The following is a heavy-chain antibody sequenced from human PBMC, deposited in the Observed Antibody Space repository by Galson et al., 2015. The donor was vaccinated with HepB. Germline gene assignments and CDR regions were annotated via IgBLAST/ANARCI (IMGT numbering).Heavy chain of an antibody. CDR1: GYAFTSYA. CDR3: ARDRGDCSGGSCYFFDY. J-gene: IGHJ4*02. D-gene: IGHD2-15*01. CDR2: INAGNGNT. Sequence: SVKVSCKASGYAFTSYAMHWVRQAPGQRLEWMGWINAGNGNTKYPQKFQGRVTITRDTSASTAYMELSSLRSEDTAVYYCARDRGDCSGGSCYFFDYWGQGTLVTVSS. V-gene: IGHV1-3*01.